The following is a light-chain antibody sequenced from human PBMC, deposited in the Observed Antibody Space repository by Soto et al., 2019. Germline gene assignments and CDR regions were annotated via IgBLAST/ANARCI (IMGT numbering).Light chain of an antibody. CDR1: QDISDY. V-gene: IGKV1-33*01. CDR2: DAP. J-gene: IGKJ4*01. Sequence: DFQMTQSPSSLSASVGDRVTITCQASQDISDYLNWYQQKPGAAPKLLIYDAPNLQAGVPSRFSGSGSGTEFTFTISSLQPEDVATYYCQQYDNIPLTFGGGTNADIK. CDR3: QQYDNIPLT.